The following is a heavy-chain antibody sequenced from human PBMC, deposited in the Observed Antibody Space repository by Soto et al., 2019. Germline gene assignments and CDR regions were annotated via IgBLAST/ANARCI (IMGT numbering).Heavy chain of an antibody. V-gene: IGHV4-59*01. CDR3: ERGDDAYDSFDF. J-gene: IGHJ5*01. CDR1: GGSISSFY. D-gene: IGHD5-12*01. Sequence: PSETLSLTCSVSGGSISSFYWSWIRQPPGKGLEWIGYISYSGYTNYNPSLKSRFTISVDTSKNQFSLKLTSVTAADTAVYYCERGDDAYDSFDFWSQGTLVTVSS. CDR2: ISYSGYT.